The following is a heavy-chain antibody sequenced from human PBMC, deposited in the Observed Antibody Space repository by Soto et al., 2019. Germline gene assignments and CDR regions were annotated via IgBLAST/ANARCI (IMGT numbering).Heavy chain of an antibody. CDR2: IYSGGNT. CDR1: GFTVSTNY. J-gene: IGHJ4*02. D-gene: IGHD3-10*01. Sequence: EVQLVDSGGGLVQPGGSLRLSCAASGFTVSTNYMSWVRQAPGKGLEWVSAIYSGGNTYYADSVKGRFTISRDDSKNTLYLQMTSLRAEDTAVYYCVKCDGSVSYCFYFGSGGQGTPVTVSS. V-gene: IGHV3-66*01. CDR3: VKCDGSVSYCFYFGS.